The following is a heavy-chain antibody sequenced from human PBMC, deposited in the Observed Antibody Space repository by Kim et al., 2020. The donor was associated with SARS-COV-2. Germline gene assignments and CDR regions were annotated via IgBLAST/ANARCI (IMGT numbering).Heavy chain of an antibody. Sequence: GGSLRLSCAASGFTFSDYAVHWVRQAPGKGLEWVAFTSSDGRNKYYADSVEGRFTISRDNSKNTLYLQMNIIRVEDTAIYYCAADRGDGYNHLGGFLDSWGQGTLVTVSS. CDR3: AADRGDGYNHLGGFLDS. CDR1: GFTFSDYA. CDR2: TSSDGRNK. J-gene: IGHJ4*02. V-gene: IGHV3-30*04. D-gene: IGHD3-16*01.